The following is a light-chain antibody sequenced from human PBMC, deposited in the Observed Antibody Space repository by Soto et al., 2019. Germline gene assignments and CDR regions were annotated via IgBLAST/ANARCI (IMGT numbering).Light chain of an antibody. Sequence: QSVLTQPPSASGSPGQSVTISCTGTSADVGRYDSVSWYQHRPGKAPKLIIYEVGKRPSGVPDRFYASKSGNTASLTVSRLQAEDEADYYCTSHTGDNTFSFGGGTKLTVL. CDR2: EVG. CDR3: TSHTGDNTFS. CDR1: SADVGRYDS. J-gene: IGLJ2*01. V-gene: IGLV2-8*01.